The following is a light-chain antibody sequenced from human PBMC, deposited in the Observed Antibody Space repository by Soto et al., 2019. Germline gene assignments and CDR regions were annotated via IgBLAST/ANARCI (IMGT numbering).Light chain of an antibody. Sequence: QSALTQPASVSGSPGQSITISCTGTSSDVGSYNLVSWYQQHPGKAPKLMIYEGSKRPSGVSNRFSGSKSGNTASLTISGLQAEDEADYXXXXXXXFGTGX. J-gene: IGLJ1*01. V-gene: IGLV2-23*01. CDR2: EGS. CDR3: XXXXX. CDR1: SSDVGSYNL.